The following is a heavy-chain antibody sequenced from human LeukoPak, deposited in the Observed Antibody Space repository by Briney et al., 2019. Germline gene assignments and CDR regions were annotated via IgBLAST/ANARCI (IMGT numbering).Heavy chain of an antibody. CDR2: IYHSGST. D-gene: IGHD2-2*01. Sequence: PSETLSLTCAVSGYSISSGYYWGWIRQPPGKGLEWIGSIYHSGSTYYNPSLKSRVTISVDTSKTQFSLKLSSVTAADTAVYYCARGFEGDIVVVPAASLDYWGQGTLVTVSS. J-gene: IGHJ4*02. CDR3: ARGFEGDIVVVPAASLDY. V-gene: IGHV4-38-2*01. CDR1: GYSISSGYY.